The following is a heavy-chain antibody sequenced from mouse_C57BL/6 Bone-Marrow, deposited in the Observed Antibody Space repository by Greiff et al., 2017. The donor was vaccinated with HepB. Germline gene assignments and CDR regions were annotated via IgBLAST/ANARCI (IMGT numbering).Heavy chain of an antibody. CDR1: GFNIKDDY. V-gene: IGHV14-4*01. D-gene: IGHD2-1*01. CDR3: ARGPGNYVAMDY. CDR2: IDPENGDT. Sequence: VQLQQSGAELVRPGASVKLSCTASGFNIKDDYMHWVKQRPEQGLEWIGWIDPENGDTEYASKFQGKATITADTSSNTAYLQLSSLTSEDTAVYYCARGPGNYVAMDYWGQGTSVTVSS. J-gene: IGHJ4*01.